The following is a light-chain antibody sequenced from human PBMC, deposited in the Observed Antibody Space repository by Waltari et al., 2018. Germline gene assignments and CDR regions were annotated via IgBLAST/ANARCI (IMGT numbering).Light chain of an antibody. V-gene: IGLV2-23*02. Sequence: QSAHTPPSLRLGLPGHSVSIAYPGSSRDVGSLPFVSWYQQHSGKAPKPMIYEATKRPAGVSNRCSGSKSGNTASLTISGLQAEDEADYYCCSYTTSNTFVFGGGTKLTVL. CDR3: CSYTTSNTFV. CDR1: SRDVGSLPF. J-gene: IGLJ2*01. CDR2: EAT.